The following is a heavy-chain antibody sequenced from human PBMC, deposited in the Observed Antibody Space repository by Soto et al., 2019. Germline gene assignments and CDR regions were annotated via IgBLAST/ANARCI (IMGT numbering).Heavy chain of an antibody. CDR1: GFTFSSYA. CDR2: ISYDGSNK. Sequence: SLRLSFAASGFTFSSYAMHWVRQAPGKGLEWVAVISYDGSNKYYADSVKGRFTISRDNSKNTLYLQMNSLRAEDTAVYYCARGLIVLVPAATYYFDYWGQGTLVTVSS. J-gene: IGHJ4*02. V-gene: IGHV3-30-3*01. CDR3: ARGLIVLVPAATYYFDY. D-gene: IGHD2-2*01.